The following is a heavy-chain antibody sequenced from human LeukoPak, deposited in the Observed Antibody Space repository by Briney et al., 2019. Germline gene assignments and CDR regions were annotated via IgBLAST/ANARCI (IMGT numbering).Heavy chain of an antibody. V-gene: IGHV4-39*07. CDR2: IYYSGST. CDR1: GGSISSSSYY. Sequence: KPSETLSLTCTVSGGSISSSSYYWGWIRQPPGKGLEWIGSIYYSGSTYYNPSLKSRVTISVDTSKNQFSLKLSSVTAAGTAVYYCARDWTYGSGSPPWGQGTLVTVSS. J-gene: IGHJ5*02. CDR3: ARDWTYGSGSPP. D-gene: IGHD3-10*01.